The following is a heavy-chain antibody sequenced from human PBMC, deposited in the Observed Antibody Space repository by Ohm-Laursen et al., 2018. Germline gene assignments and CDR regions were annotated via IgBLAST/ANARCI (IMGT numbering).Heavy chain of an antibody. CDR2: IYTSGST. Sequence: TLSLTCTVSGGSISSYYWSWIRQPAGKGLEWIGRIYTSGSTNYNPSLKSRVTMSVDTSKNQFSLKLSSVTAVDTAVYYCVTILTGTWYAFDIWGQGTMVTVSS. J-gene: IGHJ3*02. V-gene: IGHV4-4*07. CDR3: VTILTGTWYAFDI. D-gene: IGHD3-9*01. CDR1: GGSISSYY.